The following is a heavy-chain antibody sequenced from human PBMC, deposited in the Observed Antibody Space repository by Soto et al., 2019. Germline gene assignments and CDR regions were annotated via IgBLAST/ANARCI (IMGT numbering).Heavy chain of an antibody. Sequence: QVQLQESGPGLVKPSETLSLTCTVSGGSMYRSGYYWGWIRQPPGRGLEWVGNIDYNGVTYSNPSLKSRVTISRDTSKKQFALKLTSVTAADTALYYWGKMLVGATGHTDSDSWGPGTLVAVSS. D-gene: IGHD2-15*01. J-gene: IGHJ4*02. CDR3: GKMLVGATGHTDSDS. CDR2: IDYNGVT. V-gene: IGHV4-39*01. CDR1: GGSMYRSGYY.